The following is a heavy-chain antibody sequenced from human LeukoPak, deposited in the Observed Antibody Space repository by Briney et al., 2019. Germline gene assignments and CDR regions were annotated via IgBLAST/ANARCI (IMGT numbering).Heavy chain of an antibody. CDR1: GGSISSYY. J-gene: IGHJ4*02. Sequence: SETLSLTCTVSGGSISSYYWSWIRHPPGKGLEWIGYIYYSGSTNYNPSLKSRVTISVDTPKNQFSLKLSSVTAADTAVYYCASHVPQFFDYWGQGTLVTVSS. D-gene: IGHD6-6*01. CDR2: IYYSGST. CDR3: ASHVPQFFDY. V-gene: IGHV4-59*08.